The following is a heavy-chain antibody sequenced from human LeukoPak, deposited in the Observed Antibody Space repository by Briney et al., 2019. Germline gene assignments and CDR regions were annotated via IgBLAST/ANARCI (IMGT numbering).Heavy chain of an antibody. J-gene: IGHJ4*02. D-gene: IGHD3-22*01. CDR1: GITFSPYW. V-gene: IGHV3-7*01. CDR3: ARSRDRAYDY. Sequence: GGSLRLSCAASGITFSPYWMSWVRQAPGKGLEWVANINQDGSGRDYVDSVRGRLTISRDNAKNSLYLQMNSLRAEDTAVYYCARSRDRAYDYWGQGTLVTVAS. CDR2: INQDGSGR.